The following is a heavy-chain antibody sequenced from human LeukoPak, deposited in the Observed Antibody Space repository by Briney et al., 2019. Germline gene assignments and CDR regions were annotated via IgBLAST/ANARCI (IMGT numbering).Heavy chain of an antibody. V-gene: IGHV3-7*01. J-gene: IGHJ3*02. CDR1: GFTFSSYW. D-gene: IGHD2-2*01. Sequence: GGSLRLSCAGSGFTFSSYWMSWVRQAPGKGLEWVANIKKDGNEKYYVDSVKGRFTISRDNAKNSLYLQMNSLRAEDTAVYYCARDDPIVVVPAYIWGQGTMVTVSS. CDR2: IKKDGNEK. CDR3: ARDDPIVVVPAYI.